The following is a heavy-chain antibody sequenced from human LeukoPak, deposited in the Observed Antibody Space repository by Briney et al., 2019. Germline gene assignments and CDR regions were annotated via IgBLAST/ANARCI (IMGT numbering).Heavy chain of an antibody. V-gene: IGHV4-59*01. CDR2: IYYSGST. Sequence: SETLSLTCTVSGGSISSYYWSWIRQPPGKGLEWIGYIYYSGSTNYNPSLESRVTISVDTSKNQFSLKLSSVTAADTAVYYCARSYDSSGYLDYWGQGTLVTVSS. CDR1: GGSISSYY. J-gene: IGHJ4*02. CDR3: ARSYDSSGYLDY. D-gene: IGHD3-22*01.